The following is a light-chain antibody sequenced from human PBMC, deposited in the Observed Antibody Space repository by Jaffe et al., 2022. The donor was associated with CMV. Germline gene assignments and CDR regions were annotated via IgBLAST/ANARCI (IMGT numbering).Light chain of an antibody. CDR2: NDN. CDR1: ALPRRY. CDR3: QSVDSAGTKV. V-gene: IGLV3-25*03. J-gene: IGLJ2*01. Sequence: SSELTQPPSVSVSPGQTARIACSGDALPRRYAYWYRQKPGQAPVVVIYNDNERPSGIPERISGSTSGTTVTLTIRGVQAEDEADYYCQSVDSAGTKVFGGGTRLTVL.